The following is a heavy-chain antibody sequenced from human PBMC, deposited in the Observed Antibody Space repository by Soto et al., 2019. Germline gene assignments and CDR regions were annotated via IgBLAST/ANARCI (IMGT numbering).Heavy chain of an antibody. V-gene: IGHV4-59*01. CDR1: GGSISSYY. CDR2: IYYSGST. Sequence: TLSLTCTVSGGSISSYYWSWIRQPPGKGLEWIGYIYYSGSTNYNPSLKSRVTISVDTSKNQFSLKLSSVTAADTAVYYCARVGSSSWFRPFDYWGQGTLVTVSS. J-gene: IGHJ4*02. CDR3: ARVGSSSWFRPFDY. D-gene: IGHD6-13*01.